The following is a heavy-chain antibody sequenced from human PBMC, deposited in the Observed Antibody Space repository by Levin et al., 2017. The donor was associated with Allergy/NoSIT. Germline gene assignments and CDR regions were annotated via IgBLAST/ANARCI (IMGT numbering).Heavy chain of an antibody. Sequence: SETLSLTCAVSGYSISSGYYWGWIRQPPGKGLEWIGSIYHSGSTYYNPSLKSRVTISVDTSKNQFSLKLSSVTAADTAVYYCATRGGARGGTDYWGQGTLVTVSS. CDR1: GYSISSGYY. CDR3: ATRGGARGGTDY. J-gene: IGHJ4*02. CDR2: IYHSGST. V-gene: IGHV4-38-2*01. D-gene: IGHD3-16*01.